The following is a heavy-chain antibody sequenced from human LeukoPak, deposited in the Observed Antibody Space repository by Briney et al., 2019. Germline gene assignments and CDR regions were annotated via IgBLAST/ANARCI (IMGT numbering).Heavy chain of an antibody. D-gene: IGHD6-13*01. CDR2: IYYSGIT. J-gene: IGHJ4*02. CDR1: GGSISSYY. CDR3: ASGYTSTWYLVLAY. V-gene: IGHV4-4*07. Sequence: ETLSLTCTVSGGSISSYYWSWIRQPAGKGLEWIGSIYYSGITYYNASLGSRVTTSLDTSKNQLSLKVNSVTAADTAVYYCASGYTSTWYLVLAYWGQGTLVTVSS.